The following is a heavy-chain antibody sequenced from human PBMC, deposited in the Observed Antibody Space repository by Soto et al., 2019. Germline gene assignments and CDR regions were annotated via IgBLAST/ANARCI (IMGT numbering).Heavy chain of an antibody. CDR2: IYYSGST. CDR3: AKLGGIPGDFDY. V-gene: IGHV4-39*01. CDR1: GGSISGSSYY. Sequence: SETLSLTCTVPGGSISGSSYYWGWIRQPPGKGLEWIGNIYYSGSTYYNPSLKSRVTISVDTSKNQFSLNLSSVTAADTAVYSCAKLGGIPGDFDYWGHGTLVTVSS. D-gene: IGHD3-16*01. J-gene: IGHJ4*01.